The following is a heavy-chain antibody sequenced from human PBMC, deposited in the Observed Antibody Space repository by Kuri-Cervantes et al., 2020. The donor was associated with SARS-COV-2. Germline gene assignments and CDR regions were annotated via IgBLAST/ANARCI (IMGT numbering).Heavy chain of an antibody. Sequence: GGSLRLSCAASGFTFSSYAMSWVRQAPGKGLEWVSAISGSGGSTYYADSVKGRFTISRDNSKNTLYLQMNSLRAEDTAVYYCARDVARGGLVRRGNPYYFDYWGQGTLVTVSS. CDR2: ISGSGGST. D-gene: IGHD3-16*01. V-gene: IGHV3-23*01. CDR3: ARDVARGGLVRRGNPYYFDY. J-gene: IGHJ4*02. CDR1: GFTFSSYA.